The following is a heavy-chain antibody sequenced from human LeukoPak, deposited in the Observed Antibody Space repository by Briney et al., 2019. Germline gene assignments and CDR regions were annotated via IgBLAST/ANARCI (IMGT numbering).Heavy chain of an antibody. J-gene: IGHJ4*02. CDR1: GGSISSGSYY. D-gene: IGHD3-3*01. CDR2: IYTSGST. V-gene: IGHV4-61*02. CDR3: ARGNDFWSGYPY. Sequence: TLSLTCTVSGGSISSGSYYWSWIRQPAGKGLEWIGRIYTSGSTNYNPSLKSRVTISVDTSKYQFSLKLSSVTAADTAVYYCARGNDFWSGYPYWGQGTLVTVSS.